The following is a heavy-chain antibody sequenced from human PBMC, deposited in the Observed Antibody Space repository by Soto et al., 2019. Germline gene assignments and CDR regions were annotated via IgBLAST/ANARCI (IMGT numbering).Heavy chain of an antibody. CDR1: GGSISSYY. V-gene: IGHV4-59*01. Sequence: SETLSLTCTVSGGSISSYYWSWIRQPPGKGLEWIGYIYYSGSTNYNPSLKSRVTISVDTSKNQFSLKLSSVTAADTAVYYCARDIMGNNYYYYGMDVWGQGTTVTVSS. CDR3: ARDIMGNNYYYYGMDV. J-gene: IGHJ6*02. CDR2: IYYSGST. D-gene: IGHD2-8*01.